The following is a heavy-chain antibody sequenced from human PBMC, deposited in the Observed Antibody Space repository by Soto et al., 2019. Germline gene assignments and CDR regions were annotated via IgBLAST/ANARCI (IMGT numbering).Heavy chain of an antibody. CDR1: GGTFRSLA. CDR2: IIPIFGTA. Sequence: SVEVSWKASGGTFRSLAISWVRQAPGPGLGGMGGIIPIFGTANYAQKFQGRVTITADEPTSTAYMELSSLRSEDTAGYYCARGSYYYDSSGYYYGFDYWGQGTLVTVSS. V-gene: IGHV1-69*01. D-gene: IGHD3-22*01. J-gene: IGHJ4*02. CDR3: ARGSYYYDSSGYYYGFDY.